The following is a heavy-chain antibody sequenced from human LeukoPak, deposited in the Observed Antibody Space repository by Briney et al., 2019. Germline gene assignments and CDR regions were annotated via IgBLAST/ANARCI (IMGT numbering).Heavy chain of an antibody. Sequence: GGSLRLSCAASGFTFSSYGMHWVRQAPGKGLEWVAVISYDGSNRYYADSVKGRFTISRDNSKNTLYLQMNSLRAEDTAVYYCAKDPSRMVRGVIDYWGQGTLVTVSS. CDR1: GFTFSSYG. CDR2: ISYDGSNR. D-gene: IGHD3-10*01. V-gene: IGHV3-30*18. J-gene: IGHJ4*02. CDR3: AKDPSRMVRGVIDY.